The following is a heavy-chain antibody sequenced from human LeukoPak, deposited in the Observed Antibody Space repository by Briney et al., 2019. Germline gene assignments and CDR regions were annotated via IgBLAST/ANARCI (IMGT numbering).Heavy chain of an antibody. J-gene: IGHJ3*02. CDR3: ARDWTFKWPLRGAFDI. CDR2: ISSSSSYI. D-gene: IGHD3/OR15-3a*01. Sequence: PGGSPRLSCAASGFTFSSYSMNWVRQAPGKGLEWVSSISSSSSYIYYADSVKGRFTISRDNAKNSLYLQMNSLRAEDTAVYYCARDWTFKWPLRGAFDIWGQGTMVTVSS. CDR1: GFTFSSYS. V-gene: IGHV3-21*01.